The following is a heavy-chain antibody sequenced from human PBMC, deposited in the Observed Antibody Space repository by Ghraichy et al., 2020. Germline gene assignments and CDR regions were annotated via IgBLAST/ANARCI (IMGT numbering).Heavy chain of an antibody. V-gene: IGHV1-69*06. D-gene: IGHD6-19*01. CDR1: RAHVCTPA. CDR3: ITSAVAGTGYWFDP. Sequence: SVKVSDEIGRAHVCTPATFRKLVCRLLLLEKMGGIIPIFGTANYAQKFQGRVTITADKSTSTAYMELSSLRSEDTAVYYCITSAVAGTGYWFDPWGQGTLVTVSS. CDR2: IIPIFGTA. J-gene: IGHJ5*02.